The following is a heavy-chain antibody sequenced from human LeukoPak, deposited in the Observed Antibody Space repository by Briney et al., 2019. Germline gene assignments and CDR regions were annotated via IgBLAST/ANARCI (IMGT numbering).Heavy chain of an antibody. Sequence: GGSLRLSCAASGFTFSSYAMSWVRQAPGKGLEWVSAISGSGGSTYYADSVKGRFTISRDNSKNTLYLQMNSLRAEDTAVYYCAKYINIVGATIDFDYWGQGTLSPSPQ. J-gene: IGHJ4*02. CDR1: GFTFSSYA. CDR2: ISGSGGST. V-gene: IGHV3-23*01. D-gene: IGHD1-26*01. CDR3: AKYINIVGATIDFDY.